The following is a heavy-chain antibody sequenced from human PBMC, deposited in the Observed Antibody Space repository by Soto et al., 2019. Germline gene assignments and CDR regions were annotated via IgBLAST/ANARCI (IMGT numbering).Heavy chain of an antibody. CDR2: TYYRSKWYN. D-gene: IGHD6-19*01. CDR1: WDSVSSNSAA. Sequence: PSQTLSLTCVISWDSVSSNSAAWNSIRQSPSRGLEWLGRTYYRSKWYNDYAVSVKSRITINPDTSKNQFSLQLNSVTPEDTAVYYCARERQYSSGGMDVWGKGTTVTVS. V-gene: IGHV6-1*01. J-gene: IGHJ6*04. CDR3: ARERQYSSGGMDV.